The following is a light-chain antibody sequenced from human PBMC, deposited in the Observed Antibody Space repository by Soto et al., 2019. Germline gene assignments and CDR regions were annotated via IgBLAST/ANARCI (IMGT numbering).Light chain of an antibody. CDR1: QSVSSY. V-gene: IGKV3-11*01. Sequence: EIVLTQSPATLSLSPGERATLSCRASQSVSSYLAWYQQKPGQAPRLLIYDASNRATGIPARFSGSGSGTEFTLTISSLEPEDFATYSCQQLASYPIGTFGGGTKVDIK. CDR2: DAS. CDR3: QQLASYPIGT. J-gene: IGKJ4*01.